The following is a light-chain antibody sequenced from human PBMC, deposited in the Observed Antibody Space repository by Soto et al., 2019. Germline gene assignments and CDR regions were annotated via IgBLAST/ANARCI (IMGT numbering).Light chain of an antibody. CDR2: GAS. J-gene: IGKJ1*01. CDR1: QSVSSSY. Sequence: EIVLTQSPGTLSLSPGERATLSCRASQSVSSSYLAWYQQKPGQAPRLLIYGASSRATGIPDRFSGSGSGTDFTLTISRLEPEDFAVYSCQQYGSSRTFGQGNTVEIK. CDR3: QQYGSSRT. V-gene: IGKV3-20*01.